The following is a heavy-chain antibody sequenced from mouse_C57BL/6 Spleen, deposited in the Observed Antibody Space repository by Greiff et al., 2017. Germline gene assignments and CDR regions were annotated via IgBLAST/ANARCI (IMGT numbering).Heavy chain of an antibody. CDR1: GFTFSSYG. J-gene: IGHJ4*01. V-gene: IGHV5-6*01. CDR3: ARQNSNIQAMDY. D-gene: IGHD2-5*01. CDR2: ISSGGSYT. Sequence: EVQLVESGGDLVKPGGSLKLSCAASGFTFSSYGMSWVRQTPDQRLEWVATISSGGSYTYYPDSVKGRFTISRDNAKNTLYLQLSSLKSEDTAMYYCARQNSNIQAMDYWGQGTSVTVSS.